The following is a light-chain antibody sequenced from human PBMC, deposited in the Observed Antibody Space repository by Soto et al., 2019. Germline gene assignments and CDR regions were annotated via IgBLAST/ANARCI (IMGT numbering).Light chain of an antibody. CDR1: QNIGRN. CDR3: QQCYSIPLT. Sequence: DIQMTQSPSSLSTSVGDRVTITCRASQNIGRNLNWYQQKPGKAPKLLIYTVSNLQTGVPLRFSGRGSGTEFTLTIRALQPEDFATYYCQQCYSIPLTFGGGTKVEIK. CDR2: TVS. V-gene: IGKV1-39*01. J-gene: IGKJ4*01.